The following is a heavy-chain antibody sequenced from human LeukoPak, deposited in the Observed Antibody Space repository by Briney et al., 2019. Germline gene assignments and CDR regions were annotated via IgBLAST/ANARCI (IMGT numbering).Heavy chain of an antibody. CDR2: IIPIFGTA. Sequence: SVKVSCKASGGAFSSYAISWVRQAPGQGLEWMGGIIPIFGTANYAQKFQGRVTITADESTSTAYMKLSSLRSEDTAVYYCARGFAYYDFWSGPEPYYYYMDVWGKGTTVTVSS. D-gene: IGHD3-3*01. V-gene: IGHV1-69*13. J-gene: IGHJ6*03. CDR3: ARGFAYYDFWSGPEPYYYYMDV. CDR1: GGAFSSYA.